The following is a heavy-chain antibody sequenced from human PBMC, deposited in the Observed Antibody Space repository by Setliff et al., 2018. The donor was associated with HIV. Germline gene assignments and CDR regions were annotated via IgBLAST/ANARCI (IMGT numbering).Heavy chain of an antibody. J-gene: IGHJ4*02. Sequence: GESLKISCAASGFTFSSYWMSWVRQAPGKGLEWVAFISYDGNKKYYADSLKGRFTISRDNAKNSLYLQMNSLRAEDTAVYYCARAVHSGWYYFDYWGQGTLVTVSS. CDR3: ARAVHSGWYYFDY. V-gene: IGHV3-30*03. CDR1: GFTFSSYW. D-gene: IGHD6-19*01. CDR2: ISYDGNKK.